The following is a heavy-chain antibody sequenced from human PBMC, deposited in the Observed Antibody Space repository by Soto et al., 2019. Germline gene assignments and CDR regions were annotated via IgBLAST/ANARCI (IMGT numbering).Heavy chain of an antibody. D-gene: IGHD1-26*01. V-gene: IGHV4-4*07. CDR3: TIDIGSYAYPEGY. CDR2: VYSSGTT. Sequence: SETLSLTCGVSGGSINSYWRSWIRQPAGKGLEWIGRVYSSGTTDYNPSLNSRATLSVETSTNKLSLKLRYVTAADTAVYYCTIDIGSYAYPEGYWGQGILVTVSS. J-gene: IGHJ4*02. CDR1: GGSINSYW.